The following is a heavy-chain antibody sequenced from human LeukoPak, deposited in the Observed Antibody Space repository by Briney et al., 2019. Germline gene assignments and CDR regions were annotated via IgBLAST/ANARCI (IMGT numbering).Heavy chain of an antibody. CDR2: ISYDGTNN. J-gene: IGHJ4*02. CDR1: GFTFSTYA. Sequence: PGGSLRLSCAASGFTFSTYAMHWVRQAPGKGLEWVASISYDGTNNYYADSVKGRFTISRDNSKNTLYLQMNSLRPEDTAVYYCVRGRKLVATSGYFDYWGQGTLVTVSS. CDR3: VRGRKLVATSGYFDY. D-gene: IGHD5-12*01. V-gene: IGHV3-30-3*01.